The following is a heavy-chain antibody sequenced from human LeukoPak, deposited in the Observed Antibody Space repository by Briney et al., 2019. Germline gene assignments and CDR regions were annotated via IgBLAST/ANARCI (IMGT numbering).Heavy chain of an antibody. D-gene: IGHD6-13*01. V-gene: IGHV3-74*01. CDR2: INGHGNTT. Sequence: PGGSLRLSCAASGFTLSNYWMHWVRHVPGKGLVWASSINGHGNTTKYADSVRGRFTISRDNAKNSLFLQMYSLRADDTAVYFCSRGREYISNWNPFDFWGHGTLVTVSS. CDR3: SRGREYISNWNPFDF. CDR1: GFTLSNYW. J-gene: IGHJ4*01.